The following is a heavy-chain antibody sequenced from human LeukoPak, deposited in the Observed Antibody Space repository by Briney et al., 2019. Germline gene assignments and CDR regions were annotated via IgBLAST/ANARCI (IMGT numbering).Heavy chain of an antibody. Sequence: GGSLRLSCAASGFTLSSYAMSWVRQAPGKGLEWVSAISGSGGSTYYADSVKGRFTISRDNSKNTLYLQMNSLRAEDTAIYYCAKGPVPAIFGGVNWFDPWGQGTLVTVSS. V-gene: IGHV3-23*01. J-gene: IGHJ5*02. CDR2: ISGSGGST. D-gene: IGHD3-3*01. CDR3: AKGPVPAIFGGVNWFDP. CDR1: GFTLSSYA.